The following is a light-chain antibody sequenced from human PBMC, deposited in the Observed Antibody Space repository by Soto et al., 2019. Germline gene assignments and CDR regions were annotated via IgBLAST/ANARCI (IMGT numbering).Light chain of an antibody. Sequence: DIQLTQSPSFLSASVGDRVTITCRASQGISRYLAWYQQKPGKAPKLLIYAASTLQSGVPSRFSGSGSGTEFTLTISSLQXXXXXXXXXXXXXXXPWTXGQGTKVEIK. V-gene: IGKV1-9*01. CDR3: XXXXXXPWT. CDR2: AAS. CDR1: QGISRY. J-gene: IGKJ1*01.